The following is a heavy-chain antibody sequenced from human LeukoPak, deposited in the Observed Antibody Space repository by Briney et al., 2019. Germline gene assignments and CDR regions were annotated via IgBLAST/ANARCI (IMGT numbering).Heavy chain of an antibody. CDR2: IYYSGRT. J-gene: IGHJ4*02. Sequence: PSETLSLTCTVSGGSISRSTYYWGWIRQPPGKGLEWIGTIYYSGRTYYNPSLKSRVTVSVDTSKKQFALKLTSVTAADTAVYYCAKLSLRDSSAWNWGQGTLVTVSS. V-gene: IGHV4-39*01. CDR1: GGSISRSTYY. D-gene: IGHD6-19*01. CDR3: AKLSLRDSSAWN.